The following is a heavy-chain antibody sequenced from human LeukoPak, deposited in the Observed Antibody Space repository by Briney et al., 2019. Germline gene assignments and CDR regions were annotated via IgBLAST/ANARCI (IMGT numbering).Heavy chain of an antibody. V-gene: IGHV4-59*01. CDR1: SGSISTYY. Sequence: SETLSLTCTVSSGSISTYYWSWIRHPPGKGLEWIGYIYYTGSTNYNPSLRSRVTMSVHTSKKQFSLKLSSVTAADTAVYYCARANYDYFYGMDVWGQGTTVTVSS. J-gene: IGHJ6*02. CDR2: IYYTGST. CDR3: ARANYDYFYGMDV.